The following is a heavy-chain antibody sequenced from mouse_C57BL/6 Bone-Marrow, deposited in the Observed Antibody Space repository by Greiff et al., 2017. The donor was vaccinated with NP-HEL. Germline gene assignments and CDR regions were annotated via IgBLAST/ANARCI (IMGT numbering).Heavy chain of an antibody. D-gene: IGHD2-1*01. CDR1: GFTFSDFY. CDR2: SRNKANDYTT. CDR3: ARDLYGNYDV. J-gene: IGHJ1*03. V-gene: IGHV7-1*01. Sequence: EVKLMESGGGLVQSGRSLRLSCATSGFTFSDFYMEWVRQAPGKGLEWIAASRNKANDYTTEYSASVKGRFIVSRDTSQSILYLQMNALRAEDTAIYYCARDLYGNYDVWGTGTTVTVSS.